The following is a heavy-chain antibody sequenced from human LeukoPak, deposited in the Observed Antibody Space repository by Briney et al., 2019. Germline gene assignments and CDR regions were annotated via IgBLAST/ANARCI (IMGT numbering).Heavy chain of an antibody. CDR3: ARYSSSPSYYYYYMDV. CDR2: MNPNSGNT. Sequence: ASVKVSCKASGYTFTSYDINWVRQATGQGLEWMGWMNPNSGNTGYAQKFQGRVTMTRNTSISTAYMELSSLRSEDTAVYYCARYSSSPSYYYYYMDVWGKGTTVTVSS. D-gene: IGHD6-6*01. J-gene: IGHJ6*03. V-gene: IGHV1-8*01. CDR1: GYTFTSYD.